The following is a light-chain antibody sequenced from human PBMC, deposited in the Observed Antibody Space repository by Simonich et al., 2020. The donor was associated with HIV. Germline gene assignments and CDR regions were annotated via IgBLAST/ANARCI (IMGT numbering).Light chain of an antibody. V-gene: IGLV1-47*01. J-gene: IGLJ3*02. CDR3: CSYAGSGTWV. CDR2: RNN. CDR1: SSNIGSNY. Sequence: QSVLTQPPSVSGTPGQRVTISCSGSSSNIGSNYIYWYQQFPGMAPKLLIYRNNQRPSGVPDRFSGSKSGTSASLTISGLRSEDEADYYCCSYAGSGTWVFGRGTKLTVL.